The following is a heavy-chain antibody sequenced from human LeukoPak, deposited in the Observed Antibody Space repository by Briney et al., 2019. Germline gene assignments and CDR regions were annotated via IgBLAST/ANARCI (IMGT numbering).Heavy chain of an antibody. V-gene: IGHV3-53*01. Sequence: PGGSLRLSCAASGFTVSSNYMSWVRQAPGKGLEWVSVIYGGGTTYYADSVKGRFTISRDNSKNTLHLQMNSLRAEDTAVYYCARGVVVVINGQYYYYGMDVWGQGTTVTVSS. J-gene: IGHJ6*02. CDR2: IYGGGTT. D-gene: IGHD3-22*01. CDR1: GFTVSSNY. CDR3: ARGVVVVINGQYYYYGMDV.